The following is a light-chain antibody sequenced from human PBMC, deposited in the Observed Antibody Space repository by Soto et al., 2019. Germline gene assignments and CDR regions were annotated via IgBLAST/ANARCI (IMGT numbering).Light chain of an antibody. J-gene: IGKJ1*01. CDR1: QSVSSN. Sequence: EIVMTQSPGTLSVSPGERATLSCRASQSVSSNLAWYQQKPGQAPTLLIYGASTSATGIPARFSGSGSETEFTLTISGLQYEDFAVYYCQQFYNWPRTFGHGTKVEIK. V-gene: IGKV3-15*01. CDR2: GAS. CDR3: QQFYNWPRT.